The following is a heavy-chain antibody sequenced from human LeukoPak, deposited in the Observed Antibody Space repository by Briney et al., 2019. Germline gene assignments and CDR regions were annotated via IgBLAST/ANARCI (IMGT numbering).Heavy chain of an antibody. Sequence: ASVTVSCKASGYTFTGYYMHWVRQAPGQGLEWMGWINPNSGGTNYAQQFQGRVTMTRDTSISTAYMELSRLRSDDTALYYCARVVHMVVATIRDENNWFDPWGQGTLVTVSS. CDR1: GYTFTGYY. CDR3: ARVVHMVVATIRDENNWFDP. D-gene: IGHD5-12*01. J-gene: IGHJ5*02. CDR2: INPNSGGT. V-gene: IGHV1-2*02.